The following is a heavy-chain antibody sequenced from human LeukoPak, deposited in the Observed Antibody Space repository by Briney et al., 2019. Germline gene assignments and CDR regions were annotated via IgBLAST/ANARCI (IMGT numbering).Heavy chain of an antibody. Sequence: SETLSLTCTVSGYSISSGYYWGWIRQPPGKGLEWIGYIYYSGSTNYNPSLKSRVTISVDTSKNQFSLKLSSVTAADTAVYYCARASWAKTGVVPAAMIDYWGQGTLVTVSS. CDR3: ARASWAKTGVVPAAMIDY. CDR1: GYSISSGYY. CDR2: IYYSGST. J-gene: IGHJ4*02. V-gene: IGHV4-61*01. D-gene: IGHD2-2*01.